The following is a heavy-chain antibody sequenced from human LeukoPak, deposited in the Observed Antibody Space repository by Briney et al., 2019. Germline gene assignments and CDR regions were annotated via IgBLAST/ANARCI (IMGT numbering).Heavy chain of an antibody. Sequence: GGPLRLPCGASGFTFSTYWVIWLRKAPGKGREWVAHIREDGSETYYVDSVKGRFTISRDNAKNALYLQMNSLRAEDTAVYYCATYFYESSAFAYWGQGTLVTVSS. V-gene: IGHV3-7*05. J-gene: IGHJ4*02. CDR2: IREDGSET. D-gene: IGHD3-22*01. CDR3: ATYFYESSAFAY. CDR1: GFTFSTYW.